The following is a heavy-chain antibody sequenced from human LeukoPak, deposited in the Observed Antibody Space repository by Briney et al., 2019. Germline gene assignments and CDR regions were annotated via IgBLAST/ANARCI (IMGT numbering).Heavy chain of an antibody. CDR2: IYYSGST. J-gene: IGHJ6*03. Sequence: SETLSLTCTVSGGSISSSSYYWGWIRQPPGKGLEWIGSIYYSGSTYYNPSLKSRVTISVDTSKNQFSLKLSSVTAADTVVYYCAASDGHIRAGYYYYMDVWGKGTSVTVSS. CDR3: AASDGHIRAGYYYYMDV. V-gene: IGHV4-39*07. CDR1: GGSISSSSYY.